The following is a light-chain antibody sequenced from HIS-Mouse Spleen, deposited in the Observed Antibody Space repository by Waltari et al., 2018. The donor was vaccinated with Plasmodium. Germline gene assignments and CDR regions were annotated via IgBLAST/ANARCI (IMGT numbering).Light chain of an antibody. CDR3: QQYNSYSWT. J-gene: IGKJ1*01. V-gene: IGKV1-5*03. CDR2: KAS. Sequence: DIQMTQSPSTLSASVGDIVTITCRASQSISSWLAWYQQKPGKDPKLLIYKASSLESGVPSRFSGSGSGTEFTLTISSLQPDDFATYYCQQYNSYSWTFGQGTKVEIK. CDR1: QSISSW.